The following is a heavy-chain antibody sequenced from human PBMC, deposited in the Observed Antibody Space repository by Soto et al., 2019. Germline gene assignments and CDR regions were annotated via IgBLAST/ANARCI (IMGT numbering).Heavy chain of an antibody. CDR3: ARNPNHAFDI. V-gene: IGHV4-34*01. D-gene: IGHD2-8*01. J-gene: IGHJ3*02. CDR2: INHSGST. CDR1: GGSFSGYY. Sequence: SETLSLTCAVYGGSFSGYYWSWIRQPPGKGLEWIGEINHSGSTNYNPSLKSRVTISVDTSKNQFSRKLSSVTAADTAVYYCARNPNHAFDIWGQGTMVTVSS.